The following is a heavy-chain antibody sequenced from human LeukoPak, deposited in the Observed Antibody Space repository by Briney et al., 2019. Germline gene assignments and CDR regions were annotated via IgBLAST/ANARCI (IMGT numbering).Heavy chain of an antibody. J-gene: IGHJ3*02. CDR1: GGSISGFH. Sequence: SEALSLTCTVSGGSISGFHWNWIRQPPGKGLEWIGYIYYSGRTDSNPSLKSRVTVSVDTSKNQFNLRLTSVTAADTAMYYCARRNDFDIWGPGTMVTVSS. CDR3: ARRNDFDI. CDR2: IYYSGRT. V-gene: IGHV4-59*08.